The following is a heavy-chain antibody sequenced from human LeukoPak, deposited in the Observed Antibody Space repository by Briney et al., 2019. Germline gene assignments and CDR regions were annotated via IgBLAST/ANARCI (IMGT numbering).Heavy chain of an antibody. V-gene: IGHV1-69*05. J-gene: IGHJ6*03. CDR2: FSPIFGTA. D-gene: IGHD2/OR15-2a*01. CDR1: GGTFSSYA. Sequence: GASVKVSCKASGGTFSSYAISWVRQAPGQGLEWMGWFSPIFGTANYAQKFQGRVTITTDESTSTAYMELSSLRTEDTAVYYCARQNNYYYYYMDVWGKGTTVTVSS. CDR3: ARQNNYYYYYMDV.